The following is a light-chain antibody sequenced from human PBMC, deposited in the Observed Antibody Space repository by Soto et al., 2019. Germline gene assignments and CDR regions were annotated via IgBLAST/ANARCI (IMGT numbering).Light chain of an antibody. CDR3: TSYTSSGTPV. Sequence: QSALTQPASVSGSLGQSITISCTGTSSDVGDYNYVSWYQQHPGKAPKLMIYEVSNRPSGVSNRFSGSKSGNTASLTISGLQAEDEADYYCTSYTSSGTPVFGGGTKLTVL. J-gene: IGLJ2*01. V-gene: IGLV2-14*01. CDR1: SSDVGDYNY. CDR2: EVS.